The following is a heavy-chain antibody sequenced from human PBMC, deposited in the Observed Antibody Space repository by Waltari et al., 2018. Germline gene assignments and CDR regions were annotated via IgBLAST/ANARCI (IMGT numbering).Heavy chain of an antibody. D-gene: IGHD3-10*01. CDR1: GGSLSSSSYY. CDR3: ARDSGAKGWFDP. Sequence: QLQLQESGPGLVKPSETLSLTCTVPGGSLSSSSYYWGWLRQPPGKGLEWIGSIYYSGSTYYNPSLKSRVTISVDTSKNQFSLKLSSVTAADTAVYYCARDSGAKGWFDPWGQGTLVTVSS. CDR2: IYYSGST. V-gene: IGHV4-39*07. J-gene: IGHJ5*02.